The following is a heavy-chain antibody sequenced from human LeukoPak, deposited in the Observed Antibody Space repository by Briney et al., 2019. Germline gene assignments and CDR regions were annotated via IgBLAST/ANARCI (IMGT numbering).Heavy chain of an antibody. J-gene: IGHJ4*02. Sequence: ASVKVSCKASVYTFTGYYMHWVRQAPGQGLEWVGLIHPNSGGTNYAQKFQGRVTMTRDTSISTAYMELSRLRSDDTAVYYCAREEGKYQLLFVDYWGQGTLVTVSS. CDR2: IHPNSGGT. D-gene: IGHD2-2*01. CDR1: VYTFTGYY. CDR3: AREEGKYQLLFVDY. V-gene: IGHV1-2*02.